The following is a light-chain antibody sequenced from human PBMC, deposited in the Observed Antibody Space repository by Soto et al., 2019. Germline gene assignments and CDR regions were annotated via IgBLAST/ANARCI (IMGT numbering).Light chain of an antibody. CDR1: SSNIGTNT. J-gene: IGLJ2*01. CDR2: SND. Sequence: QSVLTQPPSASRTPGQGVTISCSGSSSNIGTNTVNLYKQLPGTAPKLLIYSNDLRPSGVPDRFSGSKSGTSASLAISGLQSEDEADYYCEAWDDSRYGAVFGGGTKVTVL. V-gene: IGLV1-44*01. CDR3: EAWDDSRYGAV.